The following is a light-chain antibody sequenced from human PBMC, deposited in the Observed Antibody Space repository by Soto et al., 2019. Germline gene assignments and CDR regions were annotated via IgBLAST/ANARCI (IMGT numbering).Light chain of an antibody. CDR2: AAS. V-gene: IGKV1-9*01. CDR1: QGISSY. J-gene: IGKJ5*01. Sequence: DIQWTKSPSFLSVSVGDRVTITCRASQGISSYLAWYQQKPGKAPKLLIYAASTLQSGVPSRFSGSGSGTEFTLTISCLQPEDFATYYCQQLNSFPINFGQGKRLEIK. CDR3: QQLNSFPIN.